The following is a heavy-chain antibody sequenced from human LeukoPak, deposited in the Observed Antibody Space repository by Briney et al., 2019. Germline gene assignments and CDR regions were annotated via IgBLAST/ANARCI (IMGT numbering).Heavy chain of an antibody. CDR2: IRQDGSEK. CDR1: GFTFTDFW. CDR3: ARDGTAPGLYFDL. J-gene: IGHJ4*01. D-gene: IGHD6-13*01. Sequence: PGGSLRLSCAVSGFTFTDFWMNWVRQAPGKGPEGVASIRQDGSEKTYVDSVKGRFTISRDNTKNSLSLQLNGLRAEDTAVYYCARDGTAPGLYFDLWGQGTLVTVSS. V-gene: IGHV3-7*01.